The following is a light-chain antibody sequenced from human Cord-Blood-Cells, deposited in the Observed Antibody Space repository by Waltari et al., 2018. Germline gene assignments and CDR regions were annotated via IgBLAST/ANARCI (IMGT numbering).Light chain of an antibody. CDR2: GKN. CDR3: NSRDSSGNHVV. CDR1: SLRSYY. V-gene: IGLV3-19*01. Sequence: SSELTQDPAVSVALGQTVRITCQGDSLRSYYASWYQQKPGQAPVLVIYGKNNRPSGIPDRFSGSRSVNTASLTITGAQAEDEADYYCNSRDSSGNHVVFGGGTKLTVL. J-gene: IGLJ2*01.